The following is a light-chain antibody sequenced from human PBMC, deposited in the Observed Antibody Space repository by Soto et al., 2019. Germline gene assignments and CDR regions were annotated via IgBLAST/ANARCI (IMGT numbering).Light chain of an antibody. Sequence: DIQRTQSPSTLSASVGDRVTITCRARQSISSWLAWYQQKPGKAPKLLIYDASSLESGVPSRFSGSGSGTEFTLTISSLQPDDFATYYCQQYNSSWTFGQGTKVEIK. CDR3: QQYNSSWT. CDR1: QSISSW. J-gene: IGKJ1*01. CDR2: DAS. V-gene: IGKV1-5*01.